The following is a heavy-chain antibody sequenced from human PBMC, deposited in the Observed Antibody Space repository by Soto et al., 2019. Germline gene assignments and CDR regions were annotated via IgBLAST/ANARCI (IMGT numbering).Heavy chain of an antibody. CDR1: GFTFSSYA. V-gene: IGHV3-23*01. J-gene: IGHJ4*02. Sequence: EVQLLESGGGLVQPGGSLRLSCAASGFTFSSYAMRWVRQAPGKGLGWVSAISGSGDRTYYPDSVKGRFTISRDNSKNTRYLQMNSLRAEDTAVYYCARRGSGSYYDYWGQGTLVTVSS. D-gene: IGHD1-26*01. CDR3: ARRGSGSYYDY. CDR2: ISGSGDRT.